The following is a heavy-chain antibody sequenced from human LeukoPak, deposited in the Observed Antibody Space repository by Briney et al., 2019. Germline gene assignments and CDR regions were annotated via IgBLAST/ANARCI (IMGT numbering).Heavy chain of an antibody. CDR2: IYYSGSA. CDR3: ARLLLHYYYMDV. D-gene: IGHD2-21*01. CDR1: GGSISSSINY. Sequence: SETLSLTCTVSGGSISSSINYWAWIRQPPGKGLEWIVSIYYSGSAYYKPSLKSRVTISVDTSKNQFSLKLSSVTAADTAVYYCARLLLHYYYMDVWGKGTTVTVSS. J-gene: IGHJ6*03. V-gene: IGHV4-39*01.